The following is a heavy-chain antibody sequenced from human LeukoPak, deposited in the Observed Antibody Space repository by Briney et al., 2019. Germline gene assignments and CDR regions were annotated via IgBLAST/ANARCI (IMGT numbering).Heavy chain of an antibody. CDR2: IYYSGST. D-gene: IGHD3-9*01. J-gene: IGHJ3*02. V-gene: IGHV4-39*01. CDR1: GGSISSSSYY. Sequence: SETLSLTCTVSGGSISSSSYYWGWIRQPPGKGLEWIGSIYYSGSTYYNPSLKSRVTISVDTSKNQFSLKLSSVTAADTAVYYCASGDQSYDILTGYYSIGAFDIWGQGTMVTVSS. CDR3: ASGDQSYDILTGYYSIGAFDI.